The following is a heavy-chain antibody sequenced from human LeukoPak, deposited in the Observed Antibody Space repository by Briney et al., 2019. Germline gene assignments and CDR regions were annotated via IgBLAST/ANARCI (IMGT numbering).Heavy chain of an antibody. CDR3: ATLISGWSLY. CDR2: INADGSTT. V-gene: IGHV3-74*01. D-gene: IGHD6-19*01. J-gene: IGHJ4*02. Sequence: GGSLRLSCAASGSGFTFNNHWMHWVRQAPGKGLVWVSRINADGSTTSYADSVRDRFTISRDNAKNTLYLQMNSLRAEDTAVYYCATLISGWSLYWGQGTLVTVSS. CDR1: GSGFTFNNHW.